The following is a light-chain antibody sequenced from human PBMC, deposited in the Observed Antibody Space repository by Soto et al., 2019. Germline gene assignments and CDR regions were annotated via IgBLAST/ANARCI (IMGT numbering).Light chain of an antibody. CDR3: GSWDSRLSAYV. Sequence: QSVLTQPPSVSAAPGQKVTISCSGSSSNIGGNSVSWYQQLPGTAPKLLIYDDNKRPSGIPDRFSGSKSGTSATLGITGFQTGDEADYYCGSWDSRLSAYVLGNGTKVTV. J-gene: IGLJ1*01. V-gene: IGLV1-51*01. CDR2: DDN. CDR1: SSNIGGNS.